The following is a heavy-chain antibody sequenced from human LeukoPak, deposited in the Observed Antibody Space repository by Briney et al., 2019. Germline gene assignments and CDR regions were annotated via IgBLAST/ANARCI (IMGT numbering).Heavy chain of an antibody. D-gene: IGHD5-24*01. Sequence: SVKVSCKASGGTSSSYTISWVRQAPGQGLEWMGRIIPILGIANYAQKFQGRVTITADKSTSTAYTELSSLRSEDTAVYYCARDGWGLSDGYNSDYWGQGTLVTVSS. J-gene: IGHJ4*02. CDR1: GGTSSSYT. CDR3: ARDGWGLSDGYNSDY. V-gene: IGHV1-69*04. CDR2: IIPILGIA.